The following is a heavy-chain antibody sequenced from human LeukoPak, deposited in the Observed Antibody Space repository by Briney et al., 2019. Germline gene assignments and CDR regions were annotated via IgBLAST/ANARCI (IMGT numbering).Heavy chain of an antibody. V-gene: IGHV1-8*02. CDR3: ARGHRSSWYQVYYYYYMDV. D-gene: IGHD6-13*01. CDR2: MNPNSGNT. Sequence: ASAKVSCKASGYTFTSYDINWVRQATGQGLEWMGWMNPNSGNTGYAQKFQGRVTMTRNTSISTAYMELSSLRSEDTAVYYCARGHRSSWYQVYYYYYMDVWGKGTTVTISS. CDR1: GYTFTSYD. J-gene: IGHJ6*03.